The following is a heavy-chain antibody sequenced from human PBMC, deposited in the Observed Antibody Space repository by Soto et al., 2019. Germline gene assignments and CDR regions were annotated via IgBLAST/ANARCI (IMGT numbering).Heavy chain of an antibody. V-gene: IGHV1-2*04. D-gene: IGHD2-15*01. Sequence: QVHLVQSGAEVKKPGASVRVSCKASGYSFTGNSMHWVRQAPGQGLEWMGWINPHNGGTNYAQRFRGWVTMTRDTSVSTAYMDLNRLKSDDTAVNYCVIQGSGVVYWGQGTLVTVSS. J-gene: IGHJ4*02. CDR2: INPHNGGT. CDR3: VIQGSGVVY. CDR1: GYSFTGNS.